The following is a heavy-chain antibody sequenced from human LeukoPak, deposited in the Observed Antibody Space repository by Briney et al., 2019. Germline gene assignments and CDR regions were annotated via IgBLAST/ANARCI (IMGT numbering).Heavy chain of an antibody. J-gene: IGHJ4*02. CDR1: GGSISSYY. V-gene: IGHV4-59*12. CDR2: IYYSGST. D-gene: IGHD6-19*01. Sequence: PSETLSLTCTVSGGSISSYYWSWIRQPPGKGLEWIGYIYYSGSTNYNPSLKSRVTISVDTSKNQFSLKLSSVTAADTAVYYCARGDSSGWWDWGQGTLVTVSS. CDR3: ARGDSSGWWD.